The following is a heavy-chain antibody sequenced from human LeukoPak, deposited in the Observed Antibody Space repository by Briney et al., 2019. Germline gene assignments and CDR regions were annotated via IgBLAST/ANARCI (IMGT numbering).Heavy chain of an antibody. CDR3: AKREGALLENWKIDF. CDR2: IEKDASNT. V-gene: IGHV3-23*05. D-gene: IGHD1-1*01. Sequence: GGSLRLSCAASGFTFSNYAMSWVRQAPGKMLECVSTIEKDASNTYYADSVKGRVTISRDNSKNTLYLQMNSLRAEDTAIFYCAKREGALLENWKIDFWGRGTLVTVSS. J-gene: IGHJ2*01. CDR1: GFTFSNYA.